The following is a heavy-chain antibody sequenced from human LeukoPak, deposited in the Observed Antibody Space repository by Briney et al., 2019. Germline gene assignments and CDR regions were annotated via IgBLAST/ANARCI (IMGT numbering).Heavy chain of an antibody. D-gene: IGHD2-2*02. V-gene: IGHV4-34*01. Sequence: PSETLSLTCAVYGGSFSGYYWSWIRQPPGKGLEWIGEINHSGSTNYNPSLKSRVTISVDTSKNQFSLKLSSVTAADTAVYYCARQLGYCSSTSCYTGYYYYYMDVWGKGTTVTVSS. CDR1: GGSFSGYY. CDR2: INHSGST. J-gene: IGHJ6*03. CDR3: ARQLGYCSSTSCYTGYYYYYMDV.